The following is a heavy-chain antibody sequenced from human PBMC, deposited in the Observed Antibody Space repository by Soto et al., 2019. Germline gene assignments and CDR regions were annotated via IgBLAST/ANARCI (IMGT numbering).Heavy chain of an antibody. V-gene: IGHV4-59*08. D-gene: IGHD3-10*01. CDR1: GGSISSYY. CDR2: IYYSGST. CDR3: ARLITMVRGVIISGDAFDI. J-gene: IGHJ3*02. Sequence: SETLSLTCTVSGGSISSYYWSWIRQPPGKGLEWIGYIYYSGSTNYNPSLKSRVTISVDTSKNQFSLKLSSVTAADTAVYYCARLITMVRGVIISGDAFDIWGQGTMVTVS.